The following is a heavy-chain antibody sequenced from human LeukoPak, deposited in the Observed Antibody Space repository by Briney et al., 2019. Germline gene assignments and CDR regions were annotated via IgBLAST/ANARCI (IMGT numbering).Heavy chain of an antibody. CDR1: GYTFTSYY. Sequence: ASVKVSCKASGYTFTSYYMHWVRQAPGQGLEWMGIINPSGGSTSYAQKFQDRVTMTRDTSTSTVYMELSSLRSEDTAVYYCARAYTIAASRRDMDVWGKGTTVTVS. J-gene: IGHJ6*04. D-gene: IGHD2-21*01. CDR3: ARAYTIAASRRDMDV. CDR2: INPSGGST. V-gene: IGHV1-46*01.